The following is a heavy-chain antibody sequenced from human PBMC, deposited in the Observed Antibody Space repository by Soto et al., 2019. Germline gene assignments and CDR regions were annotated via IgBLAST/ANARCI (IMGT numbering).Heavy chain of an antibody. V-gene: IGHV1-2*02. J-gene: IGHJ6*02. D-gene: IGHD6-13*01. CDR3: AKAQFGSSTWYYYGTDV. Sequence: ASVKVSCKASGYTFTDYFMYWVRQAPGQGLEWMGWINPKSGGTNYAQKFQDRVTMARDTSINTAYMELSRLRSDDTAMYYCAKAQFGSSTWYYYGTDVWGQGTTVTVSS. CDR1: GYTFTDYF. CDR2: INPKSGGT.